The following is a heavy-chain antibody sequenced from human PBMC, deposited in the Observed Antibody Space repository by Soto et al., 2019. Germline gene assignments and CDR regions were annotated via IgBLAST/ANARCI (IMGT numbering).Heavy chain of an antibody. CDR3: GKGTSYAYDFLHY. D-gene: IGHD3-16*01. Sequence: VQLLESGGDLVQPGESLRLSCVASGFTFSRYAMNWVRQAPGMGLEWVSTISGSGGSIYYADSVKGQFAISRDNSKNTRFREMSSLRVEDTAIYYCGKGTSYAYDFLHYCGQRTLVTVSA. CDR1: GFTFSRYA. J-gene: IGHJ4*02. CDR2: ISGSGGSI. V-gene: IGHV3-23*01.